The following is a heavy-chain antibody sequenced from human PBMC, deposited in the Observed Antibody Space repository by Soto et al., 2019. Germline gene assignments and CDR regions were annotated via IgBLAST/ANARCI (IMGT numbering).Heavy chain of an antibody. Sequence: ASVKVSFKASGYTFTSCDINWVRRGTGQGLEWMGWMNPNSGNTGYAQKFQGRVTMTRNTSISTAYMELSSLRSEDTAVYYCARGGPYYDFWSGYWGHYYGMDVWGQGTTVTVSS. J-gene: IGHJ6*02. CDR1: GYTFTSCD. CDR3: ARGGPYYDFWSGYWGHYYGMDV. D-gene: IGHD3-3*01. CDR2: MNPNSGNT. V-gene: IGHV1-8*01.